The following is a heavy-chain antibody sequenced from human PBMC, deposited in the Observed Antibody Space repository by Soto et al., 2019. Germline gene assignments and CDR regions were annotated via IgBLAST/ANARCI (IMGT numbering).Heavy chain of an antibody. D-gene: IGHD6-6*01. Sequence: QVHLVQSGAEVKKPGASVKVSCKGSGYAFTTYGITWVRQAPGQGLEWMGWISAHNGNTNYAQKLQGRVTVTRDTSTSTAYRELRSLRPDDTAVYYCARGRDGDYWGQGALVTVSS. J-gene: IGHJ4*02. CDR1: GYAFTTYG. CDR2: ISAHNGNT. V-gene: IGHV1-18*01. CDR3: ARGRDGDY.